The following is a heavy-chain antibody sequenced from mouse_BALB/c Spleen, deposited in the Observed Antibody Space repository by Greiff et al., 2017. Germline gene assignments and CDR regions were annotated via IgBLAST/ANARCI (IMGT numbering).Heavy chain of an antibody. CDR2: IRNKANGYTT. CDR1: GFTFTDYY. Sequence: EVKLVESGGGLVQPGGSLRLSCATSGFTFTDYYMSWVRQPPGKALEWLGFIRNKANGYTTEYSASVKGRFTISRDNSQSILYLQMNTLRAEDSATYYGASDYGNYLAWFAYWGQGTLVTVSA. V-gene: IGHV7-3*02. J-gene: IGHJ3*01. D-gene: IGHD2-1*01. CDR3: ASDYGNYLAWFAY.